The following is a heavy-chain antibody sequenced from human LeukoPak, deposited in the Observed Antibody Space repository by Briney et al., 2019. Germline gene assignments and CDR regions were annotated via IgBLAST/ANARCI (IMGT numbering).Heavy chain of an antibody. Sequence: GGSLRLSCAASGFTFDDYGMSWVRQAPGKGLEWVSGIDRNGDSTGYADSVEGRFTISRDNAKNSLYLQMDSLRAEDTAVYYCARDPILTGDYWGQGTLVTVSS. CDR2: IDRNGDST. V-gene: IGHV3-20*04. CDR1: GFTFDDYG. CDR3: ARDPILTGDY. J-gene: IGHJ4*02. D-gene: IGHD3-9*01.